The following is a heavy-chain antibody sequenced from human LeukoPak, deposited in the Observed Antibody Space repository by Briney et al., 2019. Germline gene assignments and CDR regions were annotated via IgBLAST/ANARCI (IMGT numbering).Heavy chain of an antibody. D-gene: IGHD3-10*01. CDR2: INHSGST. CDR1: GGSFSGYY. V-gene: IGHV4-34*01. CDR3: ARVRLVVRVDYYYYYMDV. J-gene: IGHJ6*03. Sequence: SETLSLTCAVYGGSFSGYYWSWIRQPPGKGLEWIGEINHSGSTNYNPSLKSRVTISVDTSKNQFSLKLSSVTAADTAVYYCARVRLVVRVDYYYYYMDVWGKGTTVTVSS.